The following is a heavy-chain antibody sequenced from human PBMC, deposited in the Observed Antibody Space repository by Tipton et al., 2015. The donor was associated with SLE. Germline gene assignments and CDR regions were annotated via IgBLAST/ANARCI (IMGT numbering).Heavy chain of an antibody. V-gene: IGHV4-39*07. J-gene: IGHJ4*02. CDR3: ARIYSGSYFAPDDS. Sequence: TLSLTCSVSGVSIRDTSYYWGWIRQPPGKGLELIGTVYYSGSTYYGPSLERRLTISIDTPQNQFSLRLRSVTAADTAIYYCARIYSGSYFAPDDSWGQGTLVTVSS. D-gene: IGHD1-26*01. CDR2: VYYSGST. CDR1: GVSIRDTSYY.